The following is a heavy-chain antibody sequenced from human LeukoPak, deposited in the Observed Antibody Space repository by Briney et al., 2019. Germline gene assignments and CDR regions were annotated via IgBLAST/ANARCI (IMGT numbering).Heavy chain of an antibody. CDR2: IDSSGGGT. CDR1: GFTFSSYE. CDR3: AKVTFGGVIADHFDS. D-gene: IGHD3-16*02. J-gene: IGHJ4*02. Sequence: GGSLRLSCAASGFTFSSYEMNWVRQAPGKGLEWVSAIDSSGGGTYYADSVKGRFTISRDNSRNTLSLQMNSLRTDDTAVYYCAKVTFGGVIADHFDSWGQGTLVTVSS. V-gene: IGHV3-23*01.